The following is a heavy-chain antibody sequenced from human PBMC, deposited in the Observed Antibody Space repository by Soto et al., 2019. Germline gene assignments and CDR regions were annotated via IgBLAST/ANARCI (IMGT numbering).Heavy chain of an antibody. D-gene: IGHD1-1*01. Sequence: EVQLVEAGGGLAQPGGSLRLSCEASRFTFSSYWMHWVRQAPGKGLVWVSRINSDGSTITYADAVEGRFTISRDNAKNTLYLQMNSLRAEDTAVYYCARVGTGNWYFDLWGRGTLVTVSS. CDR3: ARVGTGNWYFDL. CDR2: INSDGSTI. V-gene: IGHV3-74*01. CDR1: RFTFSSYW. J-gene: IGHJ2*01.